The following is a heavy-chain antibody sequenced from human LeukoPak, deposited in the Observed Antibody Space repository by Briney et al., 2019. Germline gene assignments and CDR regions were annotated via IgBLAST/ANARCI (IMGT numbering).Heavy chain of an antibody. V-gene: IGHV4-39*07. J-gene: IGHJ4*02. CDR3: ARGVFTKPTAGTGYFDY. CDR2: IYYSGST. CDR1: GGSISSSSYY. D-gene: IGHD4-17*01. Sequence: PSETLSLTCTVSGGSISSSSYYWGWIRQPPGKGLEWIGSIYYSGSTYYNPSLKSRVTISVDTSKNQFSLKLSSVTAADTAVYYCARGVFTKPTAGTGYFDYWGQGTLVTVSS.